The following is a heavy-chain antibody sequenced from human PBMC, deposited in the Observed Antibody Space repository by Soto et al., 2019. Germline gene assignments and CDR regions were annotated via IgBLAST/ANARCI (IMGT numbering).Heavy chain of an antibody. J-gene: IGHJ4*02. CDR2: IYYSGST. CDR3: ARGSSRITIFGVVISDFDY. D-gene: IGHD3-3*01. Sequence: SETLSLTCTVSGGSISPYYWSWIRQSPGKGLEWIGYIYYSGSTNYNPSLKSRVTISVDTSKNQFSLKVNSVTAADTAVYFCARGSSRITIFGVVISDFDYWGQGTLVTVSS. V-gene: IGHV4-59*01. CDR1: GGSISPYY.